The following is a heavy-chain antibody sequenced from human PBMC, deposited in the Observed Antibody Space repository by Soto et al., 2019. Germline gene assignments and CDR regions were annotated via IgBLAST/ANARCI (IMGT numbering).Heavy chain of an antibody. D-gene: IGHD2-15*01. V-gene: IGHV4-34*01. CDR1: GGSFSCYY. J-gene: IGHJ6*03. Sequence: SETLSLTCAVYGGSFSCYYWSWIRQPPGKGLEWIGEINHSGSTNYNPSLKSRVTISVDTSKNQFSLKLSSVTAADTAVYYCARGQGYCSGGSCYPSAGYYYYMDVWGKGTTVTVSS. CDR2: INHSGST. CDR3: ARGQGYCSGGSCYPSAGYYYYMDV.